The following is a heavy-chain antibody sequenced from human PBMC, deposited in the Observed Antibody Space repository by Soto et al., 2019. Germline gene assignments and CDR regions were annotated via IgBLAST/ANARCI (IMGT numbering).Heavy chain of an antibody. CDR2: ISHSATYT. D-gene: IGHD3-22*01. Sequence: PGGSLRLSCAASGFTFSDYYMSWIRQAPGKGLEWVSSISHSATYTNYADSVKGRFTISRDNAKNSLYLQMNSLGAEDTAVYYCARPYDSSGYYSAFDYWGQGTLVTVSS. CDR3: ARPYDSSGYYSAFDY. CDR1: GFTFSDYY. V-gene: IGHV3-11*06. J-gene: IGHJ4*02.